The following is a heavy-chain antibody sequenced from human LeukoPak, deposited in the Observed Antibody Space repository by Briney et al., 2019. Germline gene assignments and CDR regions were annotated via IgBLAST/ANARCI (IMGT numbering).Heavy chain of an antibody. Sequence: PGGSLRLSCAASGFTFSGSAMHWVRQASGKGLEWVGRIRSKANSYATAYAASVKGRFTISRDDSKNTAYLQMNSLRAEDTAVYYCAKFVSQLWFYFDYWGQGTLVTVSS. D-gene: IGHD5-18*01. CDR2: IRSKANSYAT. CDR1: GFTFSGSA. J-gene: IGHJ4*02. CDR3: AKFVSQLWFYFDY. V-gene: IGHV3-73*01.